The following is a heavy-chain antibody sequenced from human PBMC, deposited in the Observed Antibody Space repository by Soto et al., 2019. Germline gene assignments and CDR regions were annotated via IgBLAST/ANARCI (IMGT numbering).Heavy chain of an antibody. V-gene: IGHV1-18*01. J-gene: IGHJ4*02. Sequence: ASVKVSCTASGYTFTSYGISWERQAPGQGLEWMGWINPFDGSRMFAQSFQGRVTMTRDTSTSTVYMEVSSLRSEDTAVYYCSRVDPGETSPFDHWGQGTLVTVSS. CDR3: SRVDPGETSPFDH. D-gene: IGHD3-10*01. CDR1: GYTFTSYG. CDR2: INPFDGSR.